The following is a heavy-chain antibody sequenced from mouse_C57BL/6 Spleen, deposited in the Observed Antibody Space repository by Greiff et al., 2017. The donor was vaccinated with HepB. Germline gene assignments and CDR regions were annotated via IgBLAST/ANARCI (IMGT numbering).Heavy chain of an antibody. D-gene: IGHD1-1*01. J-gene: IGHJ2*01. V-gene: IGHV1-59*01. Sequence: QVQLQQPGAELVRPGTSVKLSCKASGYTFTSYWMHWVKQRPGQGLEWIGVIDPSDSYTNYNQKFKGKATLTVDTSSSTAYMQLSSLTSEDSAVYYCAREVRITTVVAGDYFDYWGQGTTLTVSS. CDR1: GYTFTSYW. CDR2: IDPSDSYT. CDR3: AREVRITTVVAGDYFDY.